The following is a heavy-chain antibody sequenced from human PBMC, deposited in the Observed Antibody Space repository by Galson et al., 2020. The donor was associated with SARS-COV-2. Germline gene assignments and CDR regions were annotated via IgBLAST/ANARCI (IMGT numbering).Heavy chain of an antibody. Sequence: GESLKISCAASGFTFSSYSINWVRQAPGKGLAWVSSISSSSSYIYYADSVKGRFTISRDNAKNSLYLQMNSLRAEDTAVYYCARGGRSSGEDYYYYGVDVWGQGTTVTVSS. D-gene: IGHD6-6*01. J-gene: IGHJ6*02. CDR2: ISSSSSYI. CDR1: GFTFSSYS. V-gene: IGHV3-21*01. CDR3: ARGGRSSGEDYYYYGVDV.